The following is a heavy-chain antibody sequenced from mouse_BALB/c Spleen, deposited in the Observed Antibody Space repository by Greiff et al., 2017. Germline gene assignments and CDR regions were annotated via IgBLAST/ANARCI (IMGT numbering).Heavy chain of an antibody. D-gene: IGHD2-10*02. J-gene: IGHJ3*01. CDR2: ISSGGSYT. CDR1: GFTFSSYT. Sequence: EVHLVESGGGLVKPGGSLKLSCAASGFTFSSYTMSWVRQTPEKRLEWVATISSGGSYTYYPDSVKGRFTISRDNAKNTLYLQMSSLKSEDTAMYYCTRDLTFSYGNYTYWGQGTLVTVSA. V-gene: IGHV5-6-4*01. CDR3: TRDLTFSYGNYTY.